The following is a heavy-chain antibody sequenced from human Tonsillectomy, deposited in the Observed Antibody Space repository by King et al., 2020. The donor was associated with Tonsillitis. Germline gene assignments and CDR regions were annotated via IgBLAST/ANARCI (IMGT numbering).Heavy chain of an antibody. CDR1: GYTFTGYY. Sequence: QLVQSGAEVKKPGASVKVSCKASGYTFTGYYIHWVQQAPGQGLELRGWSNPNSGGTNYAQKFQGRVTMTRDTSISTAYMELSRLRSDDTAVYYCARARIAVAGTDAFDIWGQGTMVTVSS. CDR2: SNPNSGGT. D-gene: IGHD6-19*01. J-gene: IGHJ3*02. CDR3: ARARIAVAGTDAFDI. V-gene: IGHV1-2*02.